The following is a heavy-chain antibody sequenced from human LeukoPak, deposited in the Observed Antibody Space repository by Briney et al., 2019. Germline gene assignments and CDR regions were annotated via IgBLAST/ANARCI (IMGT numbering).Heavy chain of an antibody. D-gene: IGHD1-26*01. CDR1: GGTFSSYA. J-gene: IGHJ4*02. V-gene: IGHV1-69*15. CDR3: ASTTATTACFDY. Sequence: ASVKVSCKASGGTFSSYAISWVRQAPGQGLEWMGRIIPFFATANYAQRFQGRVTITADESTSTAYMQLSNLRSEDTAVYYCASTTATTACFDYWGQGTLVTVSS. CDR2: IIPFFATA.